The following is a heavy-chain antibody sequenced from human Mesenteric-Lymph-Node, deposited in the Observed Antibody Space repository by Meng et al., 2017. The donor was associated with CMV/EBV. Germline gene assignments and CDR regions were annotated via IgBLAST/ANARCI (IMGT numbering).Heavy chain of an antibody. D-gene: IGHD5-18*01. CDR2: ITNSSSTI. V-gene: IGHV3-48*04. CDR3: ARDRAERGYSYGMDV. J-gene: IGHJ6*02. Sequence: LSLTCAASGFTFSSHSMNWVRQAPGKGLEWVSYITNSSSTIYYADSVKGRFTISRDNSKNSVYLQMNSLRAEDTAVYYCARDRAERGYSYGMDVWGQGTMVTVSS. CDR1: GFTFSSHS.